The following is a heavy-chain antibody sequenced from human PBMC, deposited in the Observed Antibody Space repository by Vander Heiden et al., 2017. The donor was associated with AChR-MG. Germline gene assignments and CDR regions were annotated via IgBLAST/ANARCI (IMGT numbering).Heavy chain of an antibody. CDR2: IIPILGIA. V-gene: IGHV1-69*04. Sequence: QVQLVQSGAEVKKPGSSVQVSCKASGGTFSSYAISWVREAPGQGVEWMGRIIPILGIANYAQKFQGRVTITADKSTSTAYMELSSLRSEDTAVYYCARVRGDIVVVPAAPGYNWFDPWGQGTLVTVSS. CDR3: ARVRGDIVVVPAAPGYNWFDP. D-gene: IGHD2-2*01. J-gene: IGHJ5*02. CDR1: GGTFSSYA.